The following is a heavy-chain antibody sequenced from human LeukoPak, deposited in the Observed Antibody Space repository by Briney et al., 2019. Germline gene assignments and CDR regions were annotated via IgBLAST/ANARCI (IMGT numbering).Heavy chain of an antibody. CDR2: IHSDDNT. CDR3: ARERYCSSGSCPNSNRYFDS. CDR1: GFTFSSYG. Sequence: GRSLRLSCAASGFTFSSYGMHWVRQAPGKGLEWVSVIHSDDNTYYADSVKGRFTISRDNSKNTLYLQMNSLRVEDTAVYYCARERYCSSGSCPNSNRYFDSWGQGTLVTVSS. J-gene: IGHJ4*02. V-gene: IGHV3-NL1*01. D-gene: IGHD2-15*01.